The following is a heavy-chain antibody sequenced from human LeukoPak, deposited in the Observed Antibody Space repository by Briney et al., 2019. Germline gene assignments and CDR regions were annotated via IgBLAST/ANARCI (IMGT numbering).Heavy chain of an antibody. CDR2: INPNSGGT. J-gene: IGHJ4*02. CDR1: GYTFTGYY. CDR3: ARDPLYDSSGTGVDY. V-gene: IGHV1-2*02. D-gene: IGHD3-22*01. Sequence: ASVKVSCKASGYTFTGYYMHWVRQAPGQGLEWMGWINPNSGGTNYAQKLQGRVTMTRDTSISTAYMELSRLRSDDTAVYYCARDPLYDSSGTGVDYWGQGTLVTVSS.